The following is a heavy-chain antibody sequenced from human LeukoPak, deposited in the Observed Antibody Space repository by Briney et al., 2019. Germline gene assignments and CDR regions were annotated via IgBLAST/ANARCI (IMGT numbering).Heavy chain of an antibody. CDR2: IVVGSGNT. D-gene: IGHD5-18*01. V-gene: IGHV1-58*02. J-gene: IGHJ3*02. CDR3: AAPRRGPHTLMDPRDAFDI. Sequence: ASVKVSCKASRFTFISSGMQWVRQARGQRLEWIGWIVVGSGNTNYAQKFQERVTITRDMSTSTAYMELSSLRSEDTAVYYCAAPRRGPHTLMDPRDAFDIWGQGTMVTVS. CDR1: RFTFISSG.